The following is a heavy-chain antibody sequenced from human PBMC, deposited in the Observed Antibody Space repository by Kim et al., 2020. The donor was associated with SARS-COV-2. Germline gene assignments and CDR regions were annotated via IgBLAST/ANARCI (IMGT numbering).Heavy chain of an antibody. Sequence: SETLSLTCTVSGGSISSNTYYWGWIRQPPGKGLEWIGSISYSGSTYYNPSLKSRVTISVDTSKNQFSLNLGSVTAADTGVYYCARPLVPGSGSYFGYRGQGTLVTVSS. V-gene: IGHV4-39*01. CDR1: GGSISSNTYY. D-gene: IGHD3-10*01. CDR3: ARPLVPGSGSYFGY. J-gene: IGHJ4*02. CDR2: ISYSGST.